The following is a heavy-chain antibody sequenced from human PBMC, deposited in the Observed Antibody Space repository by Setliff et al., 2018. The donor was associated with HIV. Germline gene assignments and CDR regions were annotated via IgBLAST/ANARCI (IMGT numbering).Heavy chain of an antibody. CDR1: GGSFSGYY. V-gene: IGHV4-34*01. CDR2: IYHTGRT. Sequence: SETLSLTCAVYGGSFSGYYWTWIQQPPGKGLEWTGSIYHTGRTYYNRSLESRLTISIDTSKNQFSLKLSSVTAADTAVYYCARVRVTGIAVAGTYYYYGVDVWGQGTTVTVSS. D-gene: IGHD6-19*01. J-gene: IGHJ6*02. CDR3: ARVRVTGIAVAGTYYYYGVDV.